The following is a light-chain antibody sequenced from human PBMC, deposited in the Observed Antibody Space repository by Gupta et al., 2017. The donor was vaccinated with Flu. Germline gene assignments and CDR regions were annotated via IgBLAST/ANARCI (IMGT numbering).Light chain of an antibody. Sequence: DIVMTQHPLSLSVTPGEPASISCRAGQPLLYRDGNHYLHWYLQKPGQSPQLLIYLGSNRASGVPYRFSGSASGTDFTLRISRVEAADSAIYYCMQAIQSPATFGQGTKVEFK. J-gene: IGKJ1*01. V-gene: IGKV2-28*01. CDR2: LGS. CDR3: MQAIQSPAT. CDR1: QPLLYRDGNHY.